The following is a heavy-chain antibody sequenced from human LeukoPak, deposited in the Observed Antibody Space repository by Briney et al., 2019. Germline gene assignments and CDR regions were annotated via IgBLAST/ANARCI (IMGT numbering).Heavy chain of an antibody. D-gene: IGHD2-21*02. CDR1: GGSFSGYY. CDR2: IYYSGST. V-gene: IGHV4-59*01. CDR3: ARSPAYCGGDCENWFDP. Sequence: PSETLSLTCAVYGGSFSGYYWSWIRQPPGKGLEWIGYIYYSGSTNYNPSLKSRVTISVDTSKNQFSLKLGSVTAADTAVYYCARSPAYCGGDCENWFDPWGQGTLVTVSS. J-gene: IGHJ5*02.